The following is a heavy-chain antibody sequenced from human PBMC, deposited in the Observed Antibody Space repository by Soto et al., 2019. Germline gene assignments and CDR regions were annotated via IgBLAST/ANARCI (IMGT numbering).Heavy chain of an antibody. CDR1: GYSFTDYG. CDR2: ISGKDGAT. V-gene: IGHV1-18*01. D-gene: IGHD3-3*01. Sequence: QVQLEQSGPEVKKPGASVKVSCKASGYSFTDYGVTWVRQAPGQGLEWMGWISGKDGATNYAQELQGRVTMTTDISTKTVYKEMRSLKSDDTAVYYGARDKRITGDFDSWGQGTLVAVSS. CDR3: ARDKRITGDFDS. J-gene: IGHJ4*02.